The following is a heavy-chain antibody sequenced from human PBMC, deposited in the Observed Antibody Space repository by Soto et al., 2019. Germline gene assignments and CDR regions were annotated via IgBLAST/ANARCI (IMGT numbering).Heavy chain of an antibody. V-gene: IGHV3-48*03. CDR1: GFTFSSYE. J-gene: IGHJ6*02. Sequence: PGGSLRLSCAASGFTFSSYEMNWVRQAPGKGLEWVSYISSSGSTIYYADSVKGRFTISRDNAKNSLYLQMNSLRAEDTAVYYCARDRGSHWGDVWGQGTTVTVSS. CDR3: ARDRGSHWGDV. D-gene: IGHD3-16*01. CDR2: ISSSGSTI.